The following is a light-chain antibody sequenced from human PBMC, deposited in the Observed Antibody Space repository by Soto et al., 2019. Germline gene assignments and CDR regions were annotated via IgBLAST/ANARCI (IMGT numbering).Light chain of an antibody. CDR3: SSDAGSNIFV. CDR2: EVS. J-gene: IGLJ1*01. CDR1: SSDVGGYHY. V-gene: IGLV2-8*01. Sequence: QSVLTQPPSASGSPGQLVTISCTGTSSDVGGYHYVSWYQQHPGKAPKLMIYEVSKRPSGVPNRFSGSKSGNTASLTVSGLQADDEADYFCSSDAGSNIFVFGTGTKVTVL.